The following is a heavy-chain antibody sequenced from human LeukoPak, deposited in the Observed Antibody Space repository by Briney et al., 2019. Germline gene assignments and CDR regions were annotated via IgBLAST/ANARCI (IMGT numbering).Heavy chain of an antibody. V-gene: IGHV4-59*02. CDR2: IYYSGST. J-gene: IGHJ6*02. CDR1: GGSVSSYY. Sequence: PSETLSPTCTVSGGSVSSYYWSWIRQPPGKGLEWIGYIYYSGSTNYNPSLKSRVTISVHTSKNQFSLKLSSVTAADTAVYYCARGPYYYDSSGYYYYYGMDVWGQGTTVTVAS. CDR3: ARGPYYYDSSGYYYYYGMDV. D-gene: IGHD3-22*01.